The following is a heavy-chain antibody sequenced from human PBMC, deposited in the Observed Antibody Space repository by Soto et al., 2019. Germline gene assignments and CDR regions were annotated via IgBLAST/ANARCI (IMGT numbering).Heavy chain of an antibody. CDR3: ARDLGYYFYCSGYYKPYGMDV. Sequence: GASVKVSCKASGYTFTSYGISWVRQAPGQGLEWMGWISAYNGNTNYAQKLQGRVTMTTDTSTSTAYMELRSLRSDDTAVYYCARDLGYYFYCSGYYKPYGMDVWGQGSTVTVSS. D-gene: IGHD3-22*01. J-gene: IGHJ6*02. CDR1: GYTFTSYG. V-gene: IGHV1-18*01. CDR2: ISAYNGNT.